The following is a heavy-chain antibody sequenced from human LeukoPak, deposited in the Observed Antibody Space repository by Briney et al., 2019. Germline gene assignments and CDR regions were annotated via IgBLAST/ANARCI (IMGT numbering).Heavy chain of an antibody. J-gene: IGHJ4*02. CDR2: INHSGST. CDR3: ARRSYGGKTDY. CDR1: GGSISSSRDY. D-gene: IGHD4-23*01. Sequence: PSETLSLTCTVSGGSISSSRDYWAWIRQPPGKGLEWIGEINHSGSTNYNPSLKSRVTISVDTSKNQFSLKLSSVTAADTAVYYCARRSYGGKTDYWGQGTLVTVSS. V-gene: IGHV4-39*07.